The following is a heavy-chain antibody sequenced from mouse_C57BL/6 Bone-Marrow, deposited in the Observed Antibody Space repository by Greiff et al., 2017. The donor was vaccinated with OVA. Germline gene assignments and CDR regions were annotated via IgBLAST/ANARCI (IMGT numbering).Heavy chain of an antibody. J-gene: IGHJ2*01. CDR2: IWWDDDK. CDR1: GFSLSTFGMG. Sequence: QVNLKVCGTGILQPSQTLSLTCSFSGFSLSTFGMGVGWIRQPSGKGLEWLAHIWWDDDKYYNPALKSRLTISKDTSKNQVFLKIANVDTADTATYYCARIYYYGSSYYFDYWGQGTTLTVSS. V-gene: IGHV8-8*01. CDR3: ARIYYYGSSYYFDY. D-gene: IGHD1-1*01.